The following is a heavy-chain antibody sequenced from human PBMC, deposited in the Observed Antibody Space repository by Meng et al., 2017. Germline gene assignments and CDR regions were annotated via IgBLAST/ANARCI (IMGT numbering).Heavy chain of an antibody. D-gene: IGHD3-10*01. CDR2: IYTSGST. CDR1: GGSISSYY. CDR3: ARESRMVRGVIGTYYYYYGMDV. Sequence: SETLSLTCTVSGGSISSYYWSWIRQPAGKGLEWIGRIYTSGSTNYNPSLKSRVNISVDTSKNQFSLKLRSVTAADTAVYYCARESRMVRGVIGTYYYYYGMDVWGQGTTVTVSS. V-gene: IGHV4-4*07. J-gene: IGHJ6*02.